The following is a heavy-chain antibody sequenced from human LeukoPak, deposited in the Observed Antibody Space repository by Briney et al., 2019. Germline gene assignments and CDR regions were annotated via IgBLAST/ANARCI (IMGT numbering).Heavy chain of an antibody. CDR2: IYDGGST. D-gene: IGHD6-13*01. CDR1: GGSISTYY. CDR3: ARWSIAAAGGEVYYYYGMDV. Sequence: SETLSLTCTVSGGSISTYYWNWIRQPPGKGLEWIGYIYDGGSTKYNPSLKSRVTISVDTSKNQFSLELSSVTAADTAVYYCARWSIAAAGGEVYYYYGMDVWGQGTTVTVSS. J-gene: IGHJ6*02. V-gene: IGHV4-59*01.